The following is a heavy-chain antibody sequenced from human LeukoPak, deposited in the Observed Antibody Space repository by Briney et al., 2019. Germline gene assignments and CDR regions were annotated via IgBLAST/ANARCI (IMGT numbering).Heavy chain of an antibody. V-gene: IGHV5-51*01. D-gene: IGHD3-10*01. CDR1: GYSFTSYW. J-gene: IGHJ6*03. CDR3: ARTAGGVRWYPLYYYYYMDV. CDR2: IYPGDSDT. Sequence: GESLKISCKGSGYSFTSYWIGWVRQMPGKGLEWMGIIYPGDSDTRYSPSFQGQVTISADKSISTAYLQWSSLKASDTAMYYCARTAGGVRWYPLYYYYYMDVWGKGTTVTISS.